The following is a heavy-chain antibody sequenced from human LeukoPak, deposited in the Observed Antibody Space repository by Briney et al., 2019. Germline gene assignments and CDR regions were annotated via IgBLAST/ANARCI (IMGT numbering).Heavy chain of an antibody. J-gene: IGHJ3*02. V-gene: IGHV3-48*04. Sequence: GGSLRLSCAASGFTFSSYSMSWVRQAPGKGLEWVSYISSSSSTIYYADSVKGRFTISRDNAKNSLYLQMNSLRAEDAAVYYCATAFSLHYYDSTGYRDAFDIWGQGTMVTVSS. D-gene: IGHD3-22*01. CDR1: GFTFSSYS. CDR3: ATAFSLHYYDSTGYRDAFDI. CDR2: ISSSSSTI.